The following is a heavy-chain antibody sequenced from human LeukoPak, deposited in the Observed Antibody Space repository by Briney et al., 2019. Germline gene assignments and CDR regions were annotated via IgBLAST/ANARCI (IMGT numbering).Heavy chain of an antibody. CDR1: GYSISSGYY. V-gene: IGHV4-38-2*01. J-gene: IGHJ3*02. CDR3: ARPNPYNYGTDAFDI. D-gene: IGHD4-17*01. Sequence: SETLSLTCAVSGYSISSGYYWGWIRQPPGKGLEWIGSTYHSGSTYYNPSLKSRVTISVDTSKNQFSLKLSSVTAADTAVYYCARPNPYNYGTDAFDIWGQGTMVTVSS. CDR2: TYHSGST.